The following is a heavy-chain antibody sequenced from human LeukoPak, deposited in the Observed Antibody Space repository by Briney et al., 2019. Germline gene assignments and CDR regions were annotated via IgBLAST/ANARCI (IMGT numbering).Heavy chain of an antibody. Sequence: GGTLRLSCAASGFTFSSYGMSWVRQAPGKGLEWVSAISGSGGSTYYADSVKGRFTISRDNSKNTLYPQMNSLRAEDTAVYYCAKSGFSAAGTGYWGQGTLVTVSS. CDR1: GFTFSSYG. V-gene: IGHV3-23*01. CDR2: ISGSGGST. CDR3: AKSGFSAAGTGY. J-gene: IGHJ4*02. D-gene: IGHD6-13*01.